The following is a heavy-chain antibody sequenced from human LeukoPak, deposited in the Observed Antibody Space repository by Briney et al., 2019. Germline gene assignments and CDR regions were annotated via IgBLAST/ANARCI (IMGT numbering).Heavy chain of an antibody. J-gene: IGHJ5*02. D-gene: IGHD2-2*01. V-gene: IGHV4-39*07. CDR1: GGSISSSSYY. CDR3: ARDTYCSSTSRHANWFDP. CDR2: IYYSGST. Sequence: NPSETLSLTCTVSGGSISSSSYYWGWISQPPGKGLEWIGSIYYSGSTYYNPSLKSRLTISVYTSKIQFSVKLSSVTAADTAVYYCARDTYCSSTSRHANWFDPWGQGTLVTVSS.